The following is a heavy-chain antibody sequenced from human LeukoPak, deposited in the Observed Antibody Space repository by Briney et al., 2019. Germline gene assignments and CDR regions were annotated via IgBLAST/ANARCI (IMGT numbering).Heavy chain of an antibody. CDR3: AKVTYGSGTYGAFDS. D-gene: IGHD3-10*01. V-gene: IGHV3-23*01. Sequence: GSVKGQFTFSRDNSKNTLYLQMNSLRAEDTAVYYCAKVTYGSGTYGAFDSWGQGTLVTVSS. J-gene: IGHJ4*02.